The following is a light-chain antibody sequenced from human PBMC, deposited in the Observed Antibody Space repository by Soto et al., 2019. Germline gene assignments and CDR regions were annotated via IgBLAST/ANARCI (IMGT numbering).Light chain of an antibody. J-gene: IGLJ1*01. V-gene: IGLV2-14*01. CDR3: SSYTSTGTPV. CDR1: STDVGGYNF. Sequence: QSVLTQPASVSGSLGQSITMSCTGTSTDVGGYNFVSWYQQHPDKAPKLLIYEVTNRPSGVSNRFSGSKSGNTASLTISGLQAEDEADYYCSSYTSTGTPVFGTGNKVTVL. CDR2: EVT.